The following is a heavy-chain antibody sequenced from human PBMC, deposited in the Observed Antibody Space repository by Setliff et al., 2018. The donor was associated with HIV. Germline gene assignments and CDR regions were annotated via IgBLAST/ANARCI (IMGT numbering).Heavy chain of an antibody. D-gene: IGHD2-21*02. J-gene: IGHJ3*01. CDR1: GGSISSSSHY. CDR2: LYYSGRP. CDR3: ARRIAPGWWGGNSGDAFDL. V-gene: IGHV4-39*01. Sequence: SETLSLTCTVSGGSISSSSHYWGWIRQPPGKGLEWIGSLYYSGRPYYNPSLKSRVTMSVDTSKNQFSLKLSSVTAADTAVYYCARRIAPGWWGGNSGDAFDLWGQGTMVT.